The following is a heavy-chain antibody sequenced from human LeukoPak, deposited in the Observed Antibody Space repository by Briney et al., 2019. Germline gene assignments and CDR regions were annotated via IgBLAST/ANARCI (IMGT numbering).Heavy chain of an antibody. V-gene: IGHV4-39*01. J-gene: IGHJ4*02. Sequence: SETLSLTCTVSGGSISSTTYYWAWIRQPPGKGLEWIGNIYYRGTTYYNPSLKSRVTISVDTSKNQFSLKLSSVTAADTAVYYCARLVARSWPTDYWGQGILVTGFS. D-gene: IGHD6-13*01. CDR1: GGSISSTTYY. CDR3: ARLVARSWPTDY. CDR2: IYYRGTT.